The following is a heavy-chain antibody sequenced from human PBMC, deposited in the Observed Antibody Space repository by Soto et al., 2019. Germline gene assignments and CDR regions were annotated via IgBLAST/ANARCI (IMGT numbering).Heavy chain of an antibody. Sequence: QVQLVESGGGVVQPGRSLRLSCAASGFTFSSYAMHWVRQAPGKGLEWVAVISYDGSNKYYTDSVKGRFTISRDNSKNTLYLQMNSLRAEDTAVYYCVRDGQYTSPRNFDYWGQGTLVTVSS. CDR3: VRDGQYTSPRNFDY. V-gene: IGHV3-30-3*01. J-gene: IGHJ4*02. D-gene: IGHD6-6*01. CDR1: GFTFSSYA. CDR2: ISYDGSNK.